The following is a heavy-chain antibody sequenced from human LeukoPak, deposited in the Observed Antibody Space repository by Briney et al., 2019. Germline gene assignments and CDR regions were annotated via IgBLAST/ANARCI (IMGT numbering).Heavy chain of an antibody. CDR2: IYYSGST. CDR1: GGSISSYY. Sequence: NPSETLSLTCTVSGGSISSYYWSWIRQPPGKGLEWIGYIYYSGSTNYNPSLKSRVTISVDTSKSQFSLKLSSVTAADTAVYYCARDPRSSVVAATGFDPWGQGTLVTVSS. CDR3: ARDPRSSVVAATGFDP. V-gene: IGHV4-59*01. J-gene: IGHJ5*02. D-gene: IGHD2-15*01.